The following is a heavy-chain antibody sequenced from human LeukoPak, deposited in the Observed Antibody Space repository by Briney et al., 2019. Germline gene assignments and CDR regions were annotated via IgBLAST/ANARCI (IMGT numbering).Heavy chain of an antibody. V-gene: IGHV4-4*09. CDR3: AKHDTVFGAAHFYMDV. D-gene: IGHD3-3*01. Sequence: SETLSLTCAVSGGSLNTYYWSWIRQPPGKGLEWIGYIYSTGNTNYNPSLKGRVTISLDTSKNLFSLNLSSVTAADTAVYYCAKHDTVFGAAHFYMDVWGKGTTVTVSS. J-gene: IGHJ6*03. CDR2: IYSTGNT. CDR1: GGSLNTYY.